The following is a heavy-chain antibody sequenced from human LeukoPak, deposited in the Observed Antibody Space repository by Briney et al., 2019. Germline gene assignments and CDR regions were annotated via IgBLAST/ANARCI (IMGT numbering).Heavy chain of an antibody. V-gene: IGHV3-74*01. Sequence: GGSLRLSCAASGITFSSYWMHWVRQAPGKGLVWVSRINSDGSSTSYADSVKGRFTISRDNAKNTLYLQMNSLRAEDTAVYYCARAGTGYYDFWSGYYTSVYFDYWGQGTLVTVSS. CDR2: INSDGSST. J-gene: IGHJ4*02. CDR3: ARAGTGYYDFWSGYYTSVYFDY. D-gene: IGHD3-3*01. CDR1: GITFSSYW.